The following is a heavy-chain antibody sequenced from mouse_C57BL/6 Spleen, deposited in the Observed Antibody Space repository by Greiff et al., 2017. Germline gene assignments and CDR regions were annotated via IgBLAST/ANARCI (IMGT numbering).Heavy chain of an antibody. D-gene: IGHD1-1*01. J-gene: IGHJ2*01. CDR3: ARALDGSRSLNY. Sequence: VQLQQPGAELVKPGASVKMSCKASGYTFTSYWITWVKQRPGQGLEWIGDIYPGSGSTNYNQKFKDKATLTVDKSSSTAYMQLSSLTSEDSAVYYCARALDGSRSLNYWGQGTTLTVSS. V-gene: IGHV1-55*01. CDR2: IYPGSGST. CDR1: GYTFTSYW.